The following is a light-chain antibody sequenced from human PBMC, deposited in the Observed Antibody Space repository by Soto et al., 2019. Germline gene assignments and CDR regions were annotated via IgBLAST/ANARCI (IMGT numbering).Light chain of an antibody. CDR1: QSVSNY. CDR2: GVS. V-gene: IGKV1-39*01. J-gene: IGKJ2*01. Sequence: DIRMTQSPSSLSASVGDRVTITCRASQSVSNYLNWYQQKPGKVPKLLIYGVSSLQSGVPSRFSGSGSGTDFSLTISSLQREDCATYYCQQGYSTPSFGQGTKLEIK. CDR3: QQGYSTPS.